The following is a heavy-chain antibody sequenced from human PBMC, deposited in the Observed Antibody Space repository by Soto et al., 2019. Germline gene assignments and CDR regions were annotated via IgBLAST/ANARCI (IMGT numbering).Heavy chain of an antibody. CDR3: AKDIRVEQQGDLYYYGMDV. CDR2: VSWNSVSI. J-gene: IGHJ6*02. CDR1: GFTFDDYA. D-gene: IGHD6-13*01. V-gene: IGHV3-9*01. Sequence: EVQLVESGGGLVQPGRSLRLSCAASGFTFDDYAMHWVWQAPGQGLEWVSGVSWNSVSIGYADSVKGRYTITRDNAKNSLDLQMNSLRAEDTALYYCAKDIRVEQQGDLYYYGMDVWGQGPTVTVSS.